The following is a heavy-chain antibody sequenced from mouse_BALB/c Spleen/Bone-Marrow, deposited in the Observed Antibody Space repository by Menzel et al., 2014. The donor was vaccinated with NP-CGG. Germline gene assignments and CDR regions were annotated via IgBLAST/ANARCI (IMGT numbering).Heavy chain of an antibody. CDR3: VRGGYYVPSYFDS. CDR1: GFTFRSFG. J-gene: IGHJ2*01. V-gene: IGHV5-17*02. Sequence: EVKLQESGGGLVQPGGSRKLSCAASGFTFRSFGMHWARQAPEKGLEWVAYISGGTSTIYYADTVKGRFTISRDNPNNPLFLQMTSLRTEDTAMYYCVRGGYYVPSYFDSWGQGTTLTVSS. CDR2: ISGGTSTI. D-gene: IGHD2-3*01.